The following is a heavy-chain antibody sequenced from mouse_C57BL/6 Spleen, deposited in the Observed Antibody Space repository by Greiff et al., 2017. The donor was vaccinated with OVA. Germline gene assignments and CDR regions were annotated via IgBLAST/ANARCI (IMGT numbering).Heavy chain of an antibody. Sequence: VQLQQSGPELVKPGASVKISCKASGYAFSSSWMNWVKQRPGKGLEWIGRIYPGDGDTNYIGKFKGKATLTADKSSSTAYMQLSSLTSEDSAVDFCARAAQATGGCAYWGQGTLVTVSA. J-gene: IGHJ3*01. CDR3: ARAAQATGGCAY. D-gene: IGHD3-2*02. CDR1: GYAFSSSW. CDR2: IYPGDGDT. V-gene: IGHV1-82*01.